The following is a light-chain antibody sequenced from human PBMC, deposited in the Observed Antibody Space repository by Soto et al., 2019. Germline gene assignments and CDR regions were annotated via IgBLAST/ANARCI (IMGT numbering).Light chain of an antibody. CDR2: AVS. CDR3: SSYTSSSTQV. V-gene: IGLV2-14*03. CDR1: SSDIGSYNH. J-gene: IGLJ1*01. Sequence: QSAMTEPASEYGSTGQSITISCYGTSSDIGSYNHVAWYQQFPGNSPKLMIYAVSDRPSGVSDRFSGSKSGNTASLTISGLQAEDEADYYCSSYTSSSTQVFGTGTKVTVL.